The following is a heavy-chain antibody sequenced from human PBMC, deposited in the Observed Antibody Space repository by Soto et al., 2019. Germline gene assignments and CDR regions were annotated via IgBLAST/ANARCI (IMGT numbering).Heavy chain of an antibody. CDR1: GYRFTTYW. CDR3: ARHVETVAPLYN. D-gene: IGHD5-12*01. J-gene: IGHJ4*02. CDR2: IDPSDSYT. Sequence: PGESLKISCKGSGYRFTTYWIAWVRQMPGKGLEWMGRIDPSDSYTHYSPSFQGHVTTSADKSISTAYLQWSSLKASDTAMYYCARHVETVAPLYNWGQGTLVTVSS. V-gene: IGHV5-10-1*01.